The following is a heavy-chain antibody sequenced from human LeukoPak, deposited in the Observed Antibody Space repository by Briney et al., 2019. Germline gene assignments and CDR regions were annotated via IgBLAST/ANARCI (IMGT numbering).Heavy chain of an antibody. CDR2: ISYDGSNK. CDR3: AEDQYCSSTSCLDY. J-gene: IGHJ4*02. V-gene: IGHV3-30*18. D-gene: IGHD2-2*01. Sequence: GRSLRLSCAASGFTFSSYSMHWVRQAPGKGLEWVAVISYDGSNKYYADSVKGRFTISRDNSKNTLCLQMNSLRAEDTAVYYCAEDQYCSSTSCLDYWGQGTLVTVSS. CDR1: GFTFSSYS.